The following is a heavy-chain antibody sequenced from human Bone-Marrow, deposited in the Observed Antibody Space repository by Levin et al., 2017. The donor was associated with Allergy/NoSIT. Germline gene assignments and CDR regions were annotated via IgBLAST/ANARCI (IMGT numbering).Heavy chain of an antibody. J-gene: IGHJ4*02. CDR1: GYTFSSYG. CDR2: LSYDGSNR. Sequence: GESLKISCAASGYTFSSYGMHWVRQAPGKGLEWVTVLSYDGSNRYYADSVKGRFTISRDNSKNTLYLQMNSLRAEDTPVDYSAKDPTYSGSGGQYYGRILGDREWGYWGQGTLVTVSS. D-gene: IGHD3-10*01. CDR3: AKDPTYSGSGGQYYGRILGDREWGY. V-gene: IGHV3-30*18.